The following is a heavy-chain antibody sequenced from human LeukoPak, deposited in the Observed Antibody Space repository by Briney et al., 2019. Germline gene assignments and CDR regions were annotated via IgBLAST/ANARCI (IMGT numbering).Heavy chain of an antibody. J-gene: IGHJ4*02. D-gene: IGHD6-13*01. V-gene: IGHV3-23*01. CDR2: ISGSGGST. Sequence: PGGSLRLSCAASGFTFSSYAMSWVRQAPGKGLEWVSAISGSGGSTYYADSVKGRFTISRDNSKNTLYLQMNSLRAEDTAVYYCARDSEQQLTYYFDYWGQGTLVTVSS. CDR3: ARDSEQQLTYYFDY. CDR1: GFTFSSYA.